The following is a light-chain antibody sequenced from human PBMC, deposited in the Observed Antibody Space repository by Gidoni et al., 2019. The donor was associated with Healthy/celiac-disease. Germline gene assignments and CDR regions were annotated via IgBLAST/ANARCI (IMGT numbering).Light chain of an antibody. CDR2: GAS. CDR1: QSVSSN. J-gene: IGKJ2*01. V-gene: IGKV3-15*01. Sequence: EIVMTQSPATLSVSPGERATLSCSASQSVSSNLAWYQQKPGQAPRLLIYGASTRATGIPAMFSGSGSGTEFTLTISSLQSEDFAVYYCQQYNNWPPYTFGQGTKLEIK. CDR3: QQYNNWPPYT.